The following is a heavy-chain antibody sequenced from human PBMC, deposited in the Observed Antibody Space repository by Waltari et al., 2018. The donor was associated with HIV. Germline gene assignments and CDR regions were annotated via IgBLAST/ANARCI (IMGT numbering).Heavy chain of an antibody. D-gene: IGHD2-2*01. CDR3: ARGNYCSGSICYPDPFDY. CDR2: INHSGST. Sequence: VQLQQWGAGLLEPSETLSLTCAVYGGSFSGYYWSWIRQPPGKGLEWLGEINHSGSTNYNPSLKSRVTISVDTSKNQCSLKLSSVTAADTAVYYCARGNYCSGSICYPDPFDYWGQGSLVTVSS. V-gene: IGHV4-34*01. CDR1: GGSFSGYY. J-gene: IGHJ4*02.